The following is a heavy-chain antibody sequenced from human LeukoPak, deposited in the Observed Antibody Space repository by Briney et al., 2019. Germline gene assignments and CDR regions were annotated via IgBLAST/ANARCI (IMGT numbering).Heavy chain of an antibody. V-gene: IGHV3-15*01. Sequence: GGCLRLSCAASGFTFSDAWLSWVRQAPGKGLEWVGRIKSKPDGGPTDYAAPVKRIFSISRDDSKTTLYLQMNSLHTHDTAGYYCITCDFWGSSYSNYWGQGTLVTVSS. D-gene: IGHD3-3*01. J-gene: IGHJ4*02. CDR3: ITCDFWGSSYSNY. CDR1: GFTFSDAW. CDR2: IKSKPDGGPT.